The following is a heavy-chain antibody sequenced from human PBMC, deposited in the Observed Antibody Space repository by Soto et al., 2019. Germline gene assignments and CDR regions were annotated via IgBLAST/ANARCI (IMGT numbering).Heavy chain of an antibody. Sequence: SGTSTLVRTASDECISRPGYYGSFIGQPAGKGLEWIGSIYYSGTTYYNPSLKTRVTISVVTSKNQVSLKLSFVTAADTAVYYCVRHAEYSSGPFDYWGQGTLVTVSA. D-gene: IGHD6-19*01. CDR1: DECISRPGYY. CDR2: IYYSGTT. CDR3: VRHAEYSSGPFDY. V-gene: IGHV4-39*01. J-gene: IGHJ4*02.